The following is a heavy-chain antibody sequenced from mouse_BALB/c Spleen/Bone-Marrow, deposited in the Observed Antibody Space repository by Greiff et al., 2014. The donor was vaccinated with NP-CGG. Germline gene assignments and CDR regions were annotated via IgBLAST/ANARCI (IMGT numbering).Heavy chain of an antibody. CDR3: TTLTGTSY. CDR1: GFTFSGYT. D-gene: IGHD4-1*01. Sequence: EVKLVESGGGLVQPGGSLKLSCAASGFTFSGYTMSWVRQTPEKRLEWVAFITNGGGNIYYPDTVKGRFTISRDNAKNTLYLQMSSLKSEDTAIYYCTTLTGTSYWGQGTLVTVSA. V-gene: IGHV5-12-2*01. J-gene: IGHJ3*01. CDR2: ITNGGGNI.